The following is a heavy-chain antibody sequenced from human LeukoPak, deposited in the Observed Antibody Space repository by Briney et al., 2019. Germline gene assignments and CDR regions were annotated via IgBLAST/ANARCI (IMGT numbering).Heavy chain of an antibody. D-gene: IGHD4-11*01. J-gene: IGHJ3*02. CDR3: ARDYPNDYSNYSAFDI. CDR1: GGSTTGYF. V-gene: IGHV4-59*01. CDR2: VYYSGRT. Sequence: SETLSLTCTVSGGSTTGYFWTWIRQPPGKGLEWIGYVYYSGRTSYNPSLKSRVTISVDTSKNQFSLKLSSVTAADTAVYYCARDYPNDYSNYSAFDIWGQGTMVTVSS.